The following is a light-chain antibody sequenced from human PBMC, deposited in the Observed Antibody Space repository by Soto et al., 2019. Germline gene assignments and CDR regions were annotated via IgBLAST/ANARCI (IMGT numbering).Light chain of an antibody. V-gene: IGKV3-11*01. CDR3: QQRTTWPTT. Sequence: EIVLTQSPATLSFSPGERATLSCRANQGVANSLAWYQQRPGQAPRLLIYDASYRATGIPPRFSGSGSGTDFTLTISSLGPEDFAVYYCQQRTTWPTTFGQGTRVEIK. J-gene: IGKJ1*01. CDR2: DAS. CDR1: QGVANS.